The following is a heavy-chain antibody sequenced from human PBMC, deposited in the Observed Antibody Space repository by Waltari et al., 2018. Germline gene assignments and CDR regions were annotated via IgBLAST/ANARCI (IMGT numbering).Heavy chain of an antibody. D-gene: IGHD3-10*01. V-gene: IGHV5-10-1*03. CDR3: ARDYYGSGSYQDY. CDR1: GYSFTSYW. Sequence: EVQLVQSGAEVKKPGESLRSSCKGSGYSFTSYWISWVRQMPGKGLEWMGRIDPSDSYTNYSPSFQGHVTISADESISTAYLQWSSLKASDTAMYYCARDYYGSGSYQDYWGQGTLVTVSA. CDR2: IDPSDSYT. J-gene: IGHJ4*02.